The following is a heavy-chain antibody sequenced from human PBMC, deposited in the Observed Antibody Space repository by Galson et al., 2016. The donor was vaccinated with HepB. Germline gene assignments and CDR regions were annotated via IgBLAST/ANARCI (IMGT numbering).Heavy chain of an antibody. J-gene: IGHJ4*02. D-gene: IGHD2-21*02. Sequence: SVKVSCKASGYTFTGYYMHWVRQAPGQGLEWMGWINPNSGGTNYAQKLQGRVTMTRDTSISTAYLELSRLRSDDTPVYYCASWQVTDTIFGDWGAGTLVTGAS. CDR3: ASWQVTDTIFGD. CDR1: GYTFTGYY. CDR2: INPNSGGT. V-gene: IGHV1-2*02.